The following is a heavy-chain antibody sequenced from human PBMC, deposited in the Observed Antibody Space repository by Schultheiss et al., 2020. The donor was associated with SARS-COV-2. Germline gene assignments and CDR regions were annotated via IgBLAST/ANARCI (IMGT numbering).Heavy chain of an antibody. CDR2: ISYSGST. CDR1: GGSVSSSSYY. CDR3: ARDPNGYCSGDSCYYV. J-gene: IGHJ4*02. V-gene: IGHV4-31*03. Sequence: SQTLSLTCPVSGGSVSSSSYYWSWIRQPPGKGLEWIGSISYSGSTSYDPSLKSRVTISLDTSKNQFSLNLNSVTAADTAVYYCARDPNGYCSGDSCYYVWGQGTLVTVSS. D-gene: IGHD2-15*01.